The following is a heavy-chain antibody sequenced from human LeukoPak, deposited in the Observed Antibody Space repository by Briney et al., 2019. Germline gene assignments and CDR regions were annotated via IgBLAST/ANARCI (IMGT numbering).Heavy chain of an antibody. J-gene: IGHJ4*02. Sequence: PGGSLRLSCAASGFTFSSYAMHWVGQAPARGWRGLAVLSYDGSNKYYADSVKGRFTISRDNSKNTLYLQMNSLRAEDTAVYYCVRVYDSSDGPEDYFDYWGQGTLVTVSS. CDR2: LSYDGSNK. CDR1: GFTFSSYA. D-gene: IGHD3-22*01. V-gene: IGHV3-30-3*01. CDR3: VRVYDSSDGPEDYFDY.